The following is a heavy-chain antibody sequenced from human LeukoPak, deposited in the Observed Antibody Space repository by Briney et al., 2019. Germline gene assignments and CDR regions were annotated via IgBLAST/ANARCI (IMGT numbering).Heavy chain of an antibody. J-gene: IGHJ4*02. CDR3: ARGYSGTYRLDY. D-gene: IGHD1-26*01. V-gene: IGHV3-74*01. CDR2: ISSDGSST. Sequence: HPGGSLRLSCAASGFTFSSYWMHWVRQPPGKGLVWVSRISSDGSSTTYADSVKGRFTISRDNAKNTLFLQMNSLRAEDTAVYYCARGYSGTYRLDYWGRGTLVTVSS. CDR1: GFTFSSYW.